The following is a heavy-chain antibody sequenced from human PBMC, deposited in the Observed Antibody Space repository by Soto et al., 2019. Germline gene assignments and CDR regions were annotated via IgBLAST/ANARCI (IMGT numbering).Heavy chain of an antibody. CDR3: VRPNFGALTHFDF. D-gene: IGHD3-16*01. CDR1: GYTFTNYW. CDR2: IFPGDSDT. J-gene: IGHJ4*02. Sequence: GESLQISCKAIGYTFTNYWIGCVRQTPGKGLEWMGIIFPGDSDTRYNPSFEGQVTVSADESISTAYLQWNTLKASDTAMYYCVRPNFGALTHFDFWGEGTLVTVS. V-gene: IGHV5-51*01.